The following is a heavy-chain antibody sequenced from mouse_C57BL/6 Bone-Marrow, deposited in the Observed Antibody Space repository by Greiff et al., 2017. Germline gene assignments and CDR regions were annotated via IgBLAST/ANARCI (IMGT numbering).Heavy chain of an antibody. CDR2: IDPENGDT. V-gene: IGHV14-4*01. D-gene: IGHD1-2*01. CDR1: GFNIKDDD. CDR3: TTGPRHAY. Sequence: EVQLQQSGAELVRPGASVKLSCTASGFNIKDDDMHWVKQRPEQGLEWIGWIDPENGDTEYASKFQGKATITADTSSNTAYLQLRSLTSEDTAVYYCTTGPRHAYWGQGTLVTVSA. J-gene: IGHJ3*01.